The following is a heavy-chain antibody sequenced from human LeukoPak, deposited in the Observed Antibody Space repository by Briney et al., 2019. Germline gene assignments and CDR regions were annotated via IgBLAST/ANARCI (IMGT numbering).Heavy chain of an antibody. CDR3: ARGIDSSGTYSGWGFHLRC. Sequence: PGRSLTLSCAVSGFNVDDYAIHWVRQPPGKGLEWVSGIRWDRGTVGYAGSVKGRFTMSRDSAKNSVYLQMNSLRPEDTALYYCARGIDSSGTYSGWGFHLRCWGQGTQVTVSS. V-gene: IGHV3-9*01. CDR1: GFNVDDYA. J-gene: IGHJ4*02. CDR2: IRWDRGTV. D-gene: IGHD2-15*01.